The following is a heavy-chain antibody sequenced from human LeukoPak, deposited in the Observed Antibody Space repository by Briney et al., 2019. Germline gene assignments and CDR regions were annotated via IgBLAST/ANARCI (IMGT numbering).Heavy chain of an antibody. CDR3: ARELGRGYVDY. V-gene: IGHV3-11*01. Sequence: GGSLRLSCAASGFTFSDYYMSWIRQAPGKGLEWVSYISSGSTIYYADSVKGRFTISRDNAKNSLYLQMNSLRAEDTAVYYCARELGRGYVDYWGQGTLVTVSS. J-gene: IGHJ4*02. CDR2: ISSGSTI. CDR1: GFTFSDYY. D-gene: IGHD5-18*01.